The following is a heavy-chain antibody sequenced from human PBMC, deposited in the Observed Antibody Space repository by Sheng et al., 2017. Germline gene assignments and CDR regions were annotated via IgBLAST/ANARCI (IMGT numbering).Heavy chain of an antibody. Sequence: QVHLVQSGAEVKKPGASVKVSCKASGYTFTTYGISWVRQAPGQGLEWMGWISAYNGNTNYAQKLQGRVTMTTDTSTSTAYMELRSLRSDDTAVYYCARSVEMATISDYFDYWGQGTLVTVSS. V-gene: IGHV1-18*01. CDR2: ISAYNGNT. CDR3: ARSVEMATISDYFDY. J-gene: IGHJ4*02. CDR1: GYTFTTYG. D-gene: IGHD5-12*01.